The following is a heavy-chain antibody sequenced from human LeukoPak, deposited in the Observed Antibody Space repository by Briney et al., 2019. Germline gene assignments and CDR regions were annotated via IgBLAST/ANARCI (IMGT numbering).Heavy chain of an antibody. J-gene: IGHJ5*02. CDR1: GGSFSGYY. CDR3: ARHYYDSNGLGDWSDP. CDR2: INHSGST. Sequence: SETLSLTCAVYGGSFSGYYWSWIRQPPGKGLEWIGEINHSGSTNYNPSLKSRVTISVDTSKNQFSLKLSSVTAADTAVYYCARHYYDSNGLGDWSDPWGQGTLVTVSS. D-gene: IGHD3-22*01. V-gene: IGHV4-34*01.